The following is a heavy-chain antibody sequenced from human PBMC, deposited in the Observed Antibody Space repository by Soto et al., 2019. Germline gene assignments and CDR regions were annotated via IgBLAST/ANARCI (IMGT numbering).Heavy chain of an antibody. V-gene: IGHV3-11*01. CDR2: ISSSGSTI. J-gene: IGHJ6*03. D-gene: IGHD2-2*01. CDR3: ARDLRTEYYYYYYMDV. CDR1: GFTFSDYY. Sequence: PGGSLRLSCAASGFTFSDYYMSWIRQAPGKGLEWVSYISSSGSTIYYADSVKGRFTISRDNAKNSLYLQMNSLRAEDTAVYYCARDLRTEYYYYYYMDVWGKGTTVTVSS.